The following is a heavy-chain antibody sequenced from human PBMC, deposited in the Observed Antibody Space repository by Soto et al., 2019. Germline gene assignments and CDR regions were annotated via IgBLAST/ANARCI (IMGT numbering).Heavy chain of an antibody. J-gene: IGHJ4*02. Sequence: ASVKVSCKASGYTFTGYYMHWVRQAPGQGLEWMGWINPNSGGTNYAQKFQGWVTMTRDTSISTAYMELSRLRSDDTAVYYCARGYSSSWYVPFDYWGQGTLVTVSS. CDR2: INPNSGGT. CDR1: GYTFTGYY. V-gene: IGHV1-2*04. CDR3: ARGYSSSWYVPFDY. D-gene: IGHD6-13*01.